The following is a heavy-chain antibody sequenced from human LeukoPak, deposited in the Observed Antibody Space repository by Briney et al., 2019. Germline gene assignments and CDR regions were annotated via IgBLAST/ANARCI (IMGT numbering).Heavy chain of an antibody. CDR1: GYTFTSYD. Sequence: GASVKVSCKASGYTFTSYDINWVRQATGQGLEWMGWMNPNSGNTGYAQKFQGRVTMTRNTSISTAYMELSSLRSEDTAVYYCARGRIRQLVARNNWFYPWGQGTLVTVSS. CDR2: MNPNSGNT. CDR3: ARGRIRQLVARNNWFYP. D-gene: IGHD6-6*01. V-gene: IGHV1-8*01. J-gene: IGHJ5*02.